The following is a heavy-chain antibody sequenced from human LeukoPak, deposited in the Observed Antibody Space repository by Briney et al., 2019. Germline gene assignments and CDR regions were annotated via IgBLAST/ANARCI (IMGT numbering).Heavy chain of an antibody. V-gene: IGHV4-30-2*01. CDR3: ARVGSAAGPPGAFDI. Sequence: SETLSLTCTVSGGSISSGAYYWSWIRQPPGKGLEWIGYIYHSGSTYYNPSLKSRVTISVDTSKNQFSLKLSSVTAADTAVYYCARVGSAAGPPGAFDIWGQGTMVTVSS. D-gene: IGHD6-13*01. CDR1: GGSISSGAYY. CDR2: IYHSGST. J-gene: IGHJ3*02.